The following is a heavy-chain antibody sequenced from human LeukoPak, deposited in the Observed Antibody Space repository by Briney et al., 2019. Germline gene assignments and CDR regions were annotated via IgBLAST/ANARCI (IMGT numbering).Heavy chain of an antibody. CDR2: IYYSGST. CDR3: ARYDSSGWSPFDY. D-gene: IGHD6-19*01. J-gene: IGHJ4*02. Sequence: PSETLSLTCTVSGGSISSSSYYWGWIRQPPGKGLEWIGSIYYSGSTNYNPSLKSRVTISVDTSKNQFSLKLSSVTAADTAVYYCARYDSSGWSPFDYWGQGTLVTVSS. V-gene: IGHV4-39*07. CDR1: GGSISSSSYY.